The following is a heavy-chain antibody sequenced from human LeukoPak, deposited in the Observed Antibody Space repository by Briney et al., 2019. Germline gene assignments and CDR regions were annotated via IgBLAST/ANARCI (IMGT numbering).Heavy chain of an antibody. Sequence: GGSLRLSCAASGFTFSSSWMHWVRQAPGKGLEWVSAISGGGGSTYYTDSVKGRFTISRDNSKNTLYLQMNNLRAEDTAVYYCAKDGKTYIYWGQGTLVTVSS. CDR2: ISGGGGST. CDR3: AKDGKTYIY. J-gene: IGHJ4*02. D-gene: IGHD5-18*01. CDR1: GFTFSSSW. V-gene: IGHV3-23*01.